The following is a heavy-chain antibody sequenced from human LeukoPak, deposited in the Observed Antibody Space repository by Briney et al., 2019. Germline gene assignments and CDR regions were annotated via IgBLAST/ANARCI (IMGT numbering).Heavy chain of an antibody. CDR2: ISYDGSNK. V-gene: IGHV3-30*03. D-gene: IGHD2-2*01. CDR3: AREEGYCSSTSLCTNAFDI. Sequence: GGSLRLSCTASGVTFSSYGMHWVRQAPGKGLEGGAGISYDGSNKYYADSVKGRFTISRDNAKNSLYLQMNSLRAEDTAVYYCAREEGYCSSTSLCTNAFDIWGQGTMVTVSS. CDR1: GVTFSSYG. J-gene: IGHJ3*02.